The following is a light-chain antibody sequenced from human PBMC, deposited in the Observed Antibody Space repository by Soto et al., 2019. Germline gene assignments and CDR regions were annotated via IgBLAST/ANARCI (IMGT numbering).Light chain of an antibody. J-gene: IGLJ2*01. V-gene: IGLV2-14*03. CDR3: TSWTTRTTKI. CDR2: DVN. Sequence: QSALTQPASVSGSPGQSITISCTGTSSDIGAYNFVSWYQQHPGKAPKLMLYDVNIRPSGVSNHFSCSKSGNTASPTISVRSAEEAADYYATSWTTRTTKIFGGGTQLTVL. CDR1: SSDIGAYNF.